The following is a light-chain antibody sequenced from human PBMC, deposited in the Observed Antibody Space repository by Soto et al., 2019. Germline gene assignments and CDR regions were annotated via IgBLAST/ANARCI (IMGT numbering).Light chain of an antibody. CDR2: GAS. V-gene: IGKV3-20*01. Sequence: EIVLTQSPGTLSLSPGERATLSCRASQSVSSSYLAWYQRKPGQAPRLLIHGASTRAAGISDRFSGSGSGTDLTLTISRLEPEDFAVYYCQQYGSLITFGGGTKVDIK. CDR3: QQYGSLIT. CDR1: QSVSSSY. J-gene: IGKJ4*01.